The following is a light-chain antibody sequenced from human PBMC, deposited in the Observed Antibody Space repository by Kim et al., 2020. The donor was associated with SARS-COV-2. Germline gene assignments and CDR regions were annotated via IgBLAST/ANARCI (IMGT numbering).Light chain of an antibody. V-gene: IGKV3-20*01. J-gene: IGKJ2*01. CDR3: QQYGSSPYT. CDR2: GAS. Sequence: WSHGGRAHLSCRASQNGNSNYLAWYQQNTGQAPGLLIYGASRRAAGFPDRFSGRGSGTDFTLTNSRLEPEDCAVYYCQQYGSSPYTFGQGKKLEI. CDR1: QNGNSNY.